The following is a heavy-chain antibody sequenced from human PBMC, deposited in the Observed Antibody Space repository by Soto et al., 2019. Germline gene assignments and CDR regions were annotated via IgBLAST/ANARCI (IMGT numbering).Heavy chain of an antibody. J-gene: IGHJ6*02. Sequence: QVQLMQYGAEVKKPGASVKVSCKASEYTFTSYDITWVRQASGQGLEWMGWMNPNSGNTGYEQKFQGRVIMTRNTSISTAYMELSSRRSEDTAVYYCAREKTSYGMAVWCQGTTVTVSS. CDR1: EYTFTSYD. CDR2: MNPNSGNT. V-gene: IGHV1-8*01. CDR3: AREKTSYGMAV.